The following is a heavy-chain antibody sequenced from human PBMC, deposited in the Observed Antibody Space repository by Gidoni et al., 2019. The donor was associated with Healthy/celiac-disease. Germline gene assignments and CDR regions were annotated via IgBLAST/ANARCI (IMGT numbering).Heavy chain of an antibody. CDR1: GFTFSDYY. Sequence: QVHLVESGGGLVNPGVSLILSCSASGFTFSDYYMSWIRQAQGKGREWVSCITRSGSTKEYADSEKGRLTIPRDNAKNSLYLQMNSLRAEDTDVYYCARYWDWYFDLWGRGNLVTVSS. CDR2: ITRSGSTK. J-gene: IGHJ2*01. V-gene: IGHV3-11*01. D-gene: IGHD2-8*02. CDR3: ARYWDWYFDL.